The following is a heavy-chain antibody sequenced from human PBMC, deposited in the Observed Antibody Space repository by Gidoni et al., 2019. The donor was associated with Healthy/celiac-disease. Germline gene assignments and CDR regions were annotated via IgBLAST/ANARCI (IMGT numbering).Heavy chain of an antibody. Sequence: QFQLVQSGAEVKKPGASVKVSCKSSGYTFTSYGISWVRQATGQGPACMGWISANNGNTNYAQKLQGRVTMTTDTSTSTAYMELRSLRSDDTAVYYCARENTYYYDSSGYYGYWGQGTLVTVSS. CDR3: ARENTYYYDSSGYYGY. J-gene: IGHJ4*02. CDR2: ISANNGNT. V-gene: IGHV1-18*01. CDR1: GYTFTSYG. D-gene: IGHD3-22*01.